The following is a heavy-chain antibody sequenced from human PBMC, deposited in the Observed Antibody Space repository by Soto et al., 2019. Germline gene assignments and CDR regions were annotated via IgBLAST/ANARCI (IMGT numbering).Heavy chain of an antibody. D-gene: IGHD4-4*01. J-gene: IGHJ6*02. CDR2: ILHDGSAE. CDR1: GFTFTSYD. Sequence: LRLSYAASGFTFTSYDMHWVRQAPGKGLEWMALILHDGSAEYYADSVKGRFTISRDNSRSTLYLQMNSLRAEDTAVYYCARSRDGYSFYFYYGMDGWGQGTTVTVSS. V-gene: IGHV3-30*03. CDR3: ARSRDGYSFYFYYGMDG.